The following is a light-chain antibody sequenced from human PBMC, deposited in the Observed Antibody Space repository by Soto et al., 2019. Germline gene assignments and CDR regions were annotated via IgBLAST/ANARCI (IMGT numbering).Light chain of an antibody. V-gene: IGLV7-46*01. CDR1: TGAVTNGHY. CDR3: LLSYNGPYV. Sequence: QSVVNQDPSLTVSPGGTVTLTCGSSTGAVTNGHYPYWFQQKPGQAPRTLIYDTTNRHSWTPARFSGSLLGGKAALPLSGAQPEDEAEYYCLLSYNGPYVFGTGTTVTVL. J-gene: IGLJ1*01. CDR2: DTT.